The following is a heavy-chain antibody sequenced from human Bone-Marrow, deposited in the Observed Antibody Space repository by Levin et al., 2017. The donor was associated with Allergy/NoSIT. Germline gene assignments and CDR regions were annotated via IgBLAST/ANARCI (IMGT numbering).Heavy chain of an antibody. CDR1: GFKFSNFA. Sequence: GESLKISCEAYGFKFSNFAVTWVRQAPGKGLEWVSSIGGGAASTYYAGSVKGRFTISRDDSKSTLYLQMNSLRDEDTARYHCAKEGNFYYGSGSHYDSWGQGTLVIVS. D-gene: IGHD3-10*01. CDR2: IGGGAAST. V-gene: IGHV3-23*01. J-gene: IGHJ4*02. CDR3: AKEGNFYYGSGSHYDS.